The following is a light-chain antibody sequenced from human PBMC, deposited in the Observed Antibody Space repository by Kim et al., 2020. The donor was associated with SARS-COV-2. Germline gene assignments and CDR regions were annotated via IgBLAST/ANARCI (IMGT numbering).Light chain of an antibody. V-gene: IGLV3-9*01. CDR3: QVWDNNTWV. CDR1: NIGSKQ. J-gene: IGLJ3*02. CDR2: RDS. Sequence: VALGQTPSSTCGGDNIGSKQVHWYQQKAGQAPVLVIYRDSSRPAEIPERFSGSNSGNTATLTVSRAQAGDEADYYCQVWDNNTWVFGAGTQLTVL.